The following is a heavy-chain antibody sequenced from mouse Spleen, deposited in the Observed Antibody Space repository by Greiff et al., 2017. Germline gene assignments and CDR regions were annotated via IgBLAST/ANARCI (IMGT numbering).Heavy chain of an antibody. V-gene: IGHV5-17*01. CDR2: ISSGSSTI. D-gene: IGHD2-1*01. J-gene: IGHJ4*01. CDR3: ATRNPYYAMDY. CDR1: GFTFSDYG. Sequence: EVMLVESGGGLVKPGGSLKLSCAASGFTFSDYGMHWVRQAPEKGLEWVAYISSGSSTIYYADTVKGRFTISRDNAKNTLFLQMTSLRSEDTAMYYCATRNPYYAMDYWGQGTSVTVSS.